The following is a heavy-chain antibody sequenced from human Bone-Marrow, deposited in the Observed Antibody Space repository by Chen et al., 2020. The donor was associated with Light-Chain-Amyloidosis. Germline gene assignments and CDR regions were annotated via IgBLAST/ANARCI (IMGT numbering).Heavy chain of an antibody. CDR2: IYYSGST. V-gene: IGHV4-39*01. CDR1: GGSISSGGYY. Sequence: QLQLQESGPGLVKPSESLSLTCTVSGGSISSGGYYWAWIRQPPGNGLEWIGTIYYSGSTQYNPSLESRVTMSVDTSKNQFSLKLSSVTAADTAIYYCARWLRFDSRGYPFDYWGQGTLVTVSS. J-gene: IGHJ4*02. D-gene: IGHD3-22*01. CDR3: ARWLRFDSRGYPFDY.